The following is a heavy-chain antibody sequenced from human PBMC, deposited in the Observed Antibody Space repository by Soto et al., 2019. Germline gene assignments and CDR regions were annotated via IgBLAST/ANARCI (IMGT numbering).Heavy chain of an antibody. CDR3: AREGDGYNQDLFDH. Sequence: TSETLSLTCTVSGDSISGYYWSWIRQPPGKGLEWIGYIYYSGNTYYNPSLKSRVTMSIDTSKSQFSLRLTSVTAADTAVYYCAREGDGYNQDLFDHWGQGILVTVSS. D-gene: IGHD5-12*01. CDR1: GDSISGYY. V-gene: IGHV4-59*13. J-gene: IGHJ4*02. CDR2: IYYSGNT.